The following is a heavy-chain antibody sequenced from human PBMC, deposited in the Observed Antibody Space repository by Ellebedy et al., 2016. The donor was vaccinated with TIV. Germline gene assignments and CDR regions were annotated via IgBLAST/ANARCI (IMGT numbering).Heavy chain of an antibody. D-gene: IGHD3-22*01. CDR1: GFSLSPHAMR. Sequence: SGPTLVKPPQTLKLTCTFYGFSLSPHAMRVTWIRQPPGKALEWIARIDWDEDRFYSTSLQTRLTISNDTSKNQVVLTMTNMDPEDTSTYCFAHRPSGYLHWFDSWGQGTLVTVSS. V-gene: IGHV2-70*12. CDR2: IDWDEDR. J-gene: IGHJ5*01. CDR3: AHRPSGYLHWFDS.